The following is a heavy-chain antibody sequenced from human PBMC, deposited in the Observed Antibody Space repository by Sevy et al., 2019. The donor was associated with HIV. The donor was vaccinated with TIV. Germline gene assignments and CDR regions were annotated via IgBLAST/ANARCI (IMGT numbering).Heavy chain of an antibody. CDR3: ARQGSYYYDSSGYYYEYYFDY. D-gene: IGHD3-22*01. CDR2: IYPGDSDT. V-gene: IGHV5-51*01. J-gene: IGHJ4*02. CDR1: GYSFTSYW. Sequence: GESLKISCKGSGYSFTSYWIGWVRQMPGKGLEWMGIIYPGDSDTRYSPSFQGQVTISADKSISTAYLQWSSLKASETAMYYCARQGSYYYDSSGYYYEYYFDYWGQGTLVTVSS.